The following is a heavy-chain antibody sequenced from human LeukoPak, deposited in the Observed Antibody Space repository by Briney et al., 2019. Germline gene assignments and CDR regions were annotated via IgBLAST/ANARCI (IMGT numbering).Heavy chain of an antibody. J-gene: IGHJ4*02. Sequence: SETLSLTCTVSGGSISSSSYYWGWIRQPPGKGLEWIGSIYYSGSTYYNPSLKSRVTISVDTSKNQFSLKLSSVTAADTAVYCCARHAVYYFDYWGQGTPVTVSS. V-gene: IGHV4-39*01. CDR2: IYYSGST. CDR3: ARHAVYYFDY. CDR1: GGSISSSSYY.